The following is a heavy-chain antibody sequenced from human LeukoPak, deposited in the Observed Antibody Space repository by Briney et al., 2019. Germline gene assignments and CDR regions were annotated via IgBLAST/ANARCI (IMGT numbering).Heavy chain of an antibody. CDR2: IYHSGST. Sequence: SSETLSLTCAVSGGSISSGGYSWSWIRQPPGKGLERIGYIYHSGSTYYNPSLESRVTISVDRSKNQFSLKLSSVTAADTAVYYCARGPVGGTFAFDIWGQGTMVTVSS. CDR1: GGSISSGGYS. CDR3: ARGPVGGTFAFDI. D-gene: IGHD1-26*01. J-gene: IGHJ3*02. V-gene: IGHV4-30-2*01.